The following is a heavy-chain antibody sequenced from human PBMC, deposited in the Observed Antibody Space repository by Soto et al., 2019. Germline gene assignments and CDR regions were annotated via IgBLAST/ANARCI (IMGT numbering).Heavy chain of an antibody. CDR3: ARDGGYFDY. CDR1: GGSTSSYY. V-gene: IGHV4-59*01. D-gene: IGHD2-15*01. J-gene: IGHJ4*02. Sequence: SETLSLTCTVSGGSTSSYYWNWIRQPPGKGLEWIGYIYYNGNTNYNPSLKSRVTISVDTSKNQFSLKLRSVTAADTAVYYCARDGGYFDYWGQGTLVTVSS. CDR2: IYYNGNT.